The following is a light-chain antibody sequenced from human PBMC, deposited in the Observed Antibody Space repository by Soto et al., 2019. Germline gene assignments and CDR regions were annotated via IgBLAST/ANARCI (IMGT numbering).Light chain of an antibody. CDR3: QQNKDWPGT. Sequence: EIVITQSPATLSVSPGERATLSCRASQSVSSYLAWFQQKPGQAPRLLIYDGSTRATGIPVRFSGSGSGTEFTLTISSLQSEDFGVYYCQQNKDWPGTFGQGTKVDIK. V-gene: IGKV3-15*01. CDR2: DGS. J-gene: IGKJ1*01. CDR1: QSVSSY.